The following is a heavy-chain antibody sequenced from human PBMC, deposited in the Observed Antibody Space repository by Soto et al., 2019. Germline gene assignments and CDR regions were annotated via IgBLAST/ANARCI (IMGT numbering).Heavy chain of an antibody. J-gene: IGHJ5*02. V-gene: IGHV4-59*01. CDR2: IYYSGST. Sequence: PSGTPCLTRTGPGGSISRYYWGRVPEPPGEGLEWIGYIYYSGSTNYNPSLKSRVTISVDTSKNQFSLKLSSVTAADTAVYYCAREWDDCSGGSCYRGWFDPWGQGTLVT. D-gene: IGHD2-15*01. CDR3: AREWDDCSGGSCYRGWFDP. CDR1: GGSISRYY.